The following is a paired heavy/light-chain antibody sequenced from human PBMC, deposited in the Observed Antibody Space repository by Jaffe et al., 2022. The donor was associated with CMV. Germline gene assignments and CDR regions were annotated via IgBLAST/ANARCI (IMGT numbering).Heavy chain of an antibody. CDR3: ANQYTGSYLNWYFDL. Sequence: EVQLVESGGGLVQPGGSLRLSCAASGVPFSRSAMSWVRQAPGKGLEWVSHITSTSSTTYYADSVKGRFTISRDNAQNSLYLQMNSLRDDDTAVYYCANQYTGSYLNWYFDLWGRGTLVTVSS. CDR1: GVPFSRSA. CDR2: ITSTSSTT. V-gene: IGHV3-48*02. J-gene: IGHJ2*01. D-gene: IGHD1-26*01.
Light chain of an antibody. CDR3: CSYASSRTVV. V-gene: IGLV2-23*02. CDR1: SSDVGTYNL. Sequence: QSALTQPASVSGSPGQSITISCTGTSSDVGTYNLVSWYQQHPGKAPKLMIYDVSNRPSGVSNRFSASKSGNTASLTISGLQAEDEADYYCCSYASSRTVVFGGGTKVTVL. CDR2: DVS. J-gene: IGLJ3*02.